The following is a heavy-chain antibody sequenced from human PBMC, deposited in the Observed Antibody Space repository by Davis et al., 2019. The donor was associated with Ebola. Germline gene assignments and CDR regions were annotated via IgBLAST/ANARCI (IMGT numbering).Heavy chain of an antibody. Sequence: GGSLRLSCAASGFTFSRSGMNWLRQAPGKGLEWLSYVSSSSSTIYYADSVKGRFTISRDNAKNSLYLQMNSLRAEDTAVYYCARDSGSYLYYYYYGMDVWGQGTTVTVSS. CDR2: VSSSSSTI. V-gene: IGHV3-48*04. J-gene: IGHJ6*02. D-gene: IGHD1-26*01. CDR3: ARDSGSYLYYYYYGMDV. CDR1: GFTFSRSG.